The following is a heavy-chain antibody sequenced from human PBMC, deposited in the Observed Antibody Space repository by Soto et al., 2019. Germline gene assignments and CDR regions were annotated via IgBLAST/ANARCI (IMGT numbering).Heavy chain of an antibody. J-gene: IGHJ5*02. V-gene: IGHV3-23*01. D-gene: IGHD3-22*01. CDR2: FRSGGDDGTT. CDR1: GFTFSSYS. Sequence: GGSLRLSCAASGFTFSSYSMSWVRQAPGKGLEWVSGFRSGGDDGTTYYADSVKGRFTISRDNSKNTLYLQMNSLRAEDTAVYYCALRTTYYYDSSGSPWGQGTLVTVSS. CDR3: ALRTTYYYDSSGSP.